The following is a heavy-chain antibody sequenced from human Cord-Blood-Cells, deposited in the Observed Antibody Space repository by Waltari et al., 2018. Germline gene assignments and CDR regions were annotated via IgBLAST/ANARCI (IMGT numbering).Heavy chain of an antibody. CDR2: ISYDGSNK. CDR1: GFTFSSYC. J-gene: IGHJ4*02. D-gene: IGHD4-17*01. Sequence: QVQLVESGGGVVQPGRSLSLSCAASGFTFSSYCMPWVRQAPGKGLEWVAVISYDGSNKYYADSVKGRFTISRDNSKNTLYLQMNSLRAEDTAVYYCAKGYGDYDFDYWGQGTMVTVSS. V-gene: IGHV3-30*18. CDR3: AKGYGDYDFDY.